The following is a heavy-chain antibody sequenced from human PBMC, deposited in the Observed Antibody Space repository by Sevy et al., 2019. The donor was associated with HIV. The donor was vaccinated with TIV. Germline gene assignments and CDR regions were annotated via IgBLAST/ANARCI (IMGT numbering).Heavy chain of an antibody. CDR2: IYYSGGT. CDR1: GGSISSYY. CDR3: ARGDSGHFDY. D-gene: IGHD3-10*01. J-gene: IGHJ4*02. V-gene: IGHV4-59*01. Sequence: SETLSLTCTVSGGSISSYYWSWIRQPPGKGLEWIGYIYYSGGTNYNPSLKSRVTISVDTSKNQFSLKLSSVTAADTAVYYFARGDSGHFDYWGQGTLVTVSS.